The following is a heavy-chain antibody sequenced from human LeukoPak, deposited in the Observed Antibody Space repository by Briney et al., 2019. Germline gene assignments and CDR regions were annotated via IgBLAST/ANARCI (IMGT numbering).Heavy chain of an antibody. CDR2: IIPIFGTA. V-gene: IGHV1-69*05. D-gene: IGHD3-3*01. CDR3: ARATPDFWSGYPFDY. Sequence: ASVKVSCKASGGTFSSYAISWVRQAPGQGLEWMGGIIPIFGTANYAQKFQGRVTITTDESTSTAYMELSSLRSEDTAVYYCARATPDFWSGYPFDYWGQGTLVTVSS. CDR1: GGTFSSYA. J-gene: IGHJ4*02.